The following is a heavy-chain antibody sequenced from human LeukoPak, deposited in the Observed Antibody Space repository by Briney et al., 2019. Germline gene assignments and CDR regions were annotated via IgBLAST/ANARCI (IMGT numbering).Heavy chain of an antibody. Sequence: SETLSLTCAVYGGSFSGYYWSWIRQPPGKGLEWIGEINHSGSTKYNPSLKSRVTISVDTSKNQFSLKLSSVTAADTAVYHCARGVARHWYFDLWGRGTPVTVSS. CDR1: GGSFSGYY. CDR2: INHSGST. V-gene: IGHV4-34*01. J-gene: IGHJ2*01. CDR3: ARGVARHWYFDL.